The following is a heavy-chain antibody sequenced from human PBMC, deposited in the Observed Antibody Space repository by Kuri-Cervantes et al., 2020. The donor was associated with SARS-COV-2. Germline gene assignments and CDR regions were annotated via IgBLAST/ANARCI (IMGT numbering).Heavy chain of an antibody. CDR3: ARDLGGSTSQDWYFDL. Sequence: ETLSLTCAASGFTFSSYAMHWVRQAPGKGLEYVSAISSNGGSTYYANSVKGRFTISRDNSKNTLYLQMGSLRAEDMAVYYCARDLGGSTSQDWYFDLWGRGTLVTVSS. CDR2: ISSNGGST. J-gene: IGHJ2*01. CDR1: GFTFSSYA. V-gene: IGHV3-64*01. D-gene: IGHD2-2*01.